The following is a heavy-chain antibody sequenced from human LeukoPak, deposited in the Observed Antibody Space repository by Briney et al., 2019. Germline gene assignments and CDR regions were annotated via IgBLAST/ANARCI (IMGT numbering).Heavy chain of an antibody. CDR2: IYYSGST. Sequence: SETLSLTCTVSSGSITSGGYYWNWIRQHPGKGLEWIGYIYYSGSTFYNPSLKSRVTMSVDTSKNQFSLKLSSVTAADTAVYYCARAPKGMTTVRYYYYYYMDVWGKGTTVTVSS. J-gene: IGHJ6*03. V-gene: IGHV4-31*03. CDR3: ARAPKGMTTVRYYYYYYMDV. CDR1: SGSITSGGYY. D-gene: IGHD4-11*01.